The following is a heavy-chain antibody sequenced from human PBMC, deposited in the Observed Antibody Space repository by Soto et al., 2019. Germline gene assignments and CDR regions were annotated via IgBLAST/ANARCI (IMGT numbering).Heavy chain of an antibody. J-gene: IGHJ4*02. V-gene: IGHV1-24*01. CDR2: FDPEDGET. Sequence: QVQLVQSGAEVKKPGASVKVSCKVSGYTLTELSMHWVRQAPGKGLEWMGGFDPEDGETIYAQKFQGRVTMTEDTSTDTAYMELSSLRSEDTAVYYCATDPRSYDYIWGSYRNFDYWGQGTLVTVSS. CDR1: GYTLTELS. CDR3: ATDPRSYDYIWGSYRNFDY. D-gene: IGHD3-16*02.